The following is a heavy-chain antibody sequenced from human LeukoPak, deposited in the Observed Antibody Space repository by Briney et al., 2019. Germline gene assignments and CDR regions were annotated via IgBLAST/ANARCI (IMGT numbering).Heavy chain of an antibody. J-gene: IGHJ4*02. Sequence: ASVKVSCKAFGYTFTSNYMHWVRQAPGQGPEWMGVISPSGGSTTYAQKFQGRVTLTRDMSTSTDYLELSSLRSEDTAVYYCASESLAARSLPLDYWGQGTLVTVSS. CDR1: GYTFTSNY. CDR3: ASESLAARSLPLDY. D-gene: IGHD6-6*01. V-gene: IGHV1-46*01. CDR2: ISPSGGST.